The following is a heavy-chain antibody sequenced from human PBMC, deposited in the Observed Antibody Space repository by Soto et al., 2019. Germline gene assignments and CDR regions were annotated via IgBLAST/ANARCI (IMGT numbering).Heavy chain of an antibody. CDR3: ARDWFGIDY. V-gene: IGHV1-18*01. CDR1: GYTFTSYG. CDR2: INPYNGNT. Sequence: QVQLVQSGAEVKKPGASVKVSCKASGYTFTSYGISWVRQAPRQGLEWMGWINPYNGNTNYAQKLQGRVTMTTDTSTNTAYMALRSLRSDDTAVYYCARDWFGIDYWGQGTLVTVSS. J-gene: IGHJ4*02. D-gene: IGHD3-16*01.